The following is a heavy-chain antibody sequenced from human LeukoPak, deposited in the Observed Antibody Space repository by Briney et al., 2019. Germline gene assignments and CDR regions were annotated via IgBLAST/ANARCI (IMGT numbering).Heavy chain of an antibody. Sequence: ASVKVSCKASGYTFTACYMHWVRQAPGQGLEWMGWINPNSGDSNYAQKFQGRVTLTRDTSISTAYMELSRLRSDDTAVYYCARIGTWPSNDFDYWGQGTLVTVSS. CDR1: GYTFTACY. D-gene: IGHD1-26*01. CDR3: ARIGTWPSNDFDY. J-gene: IGHJ4*02. CDR2: INPNSGDS. V-gene: IGHV1-2*02.